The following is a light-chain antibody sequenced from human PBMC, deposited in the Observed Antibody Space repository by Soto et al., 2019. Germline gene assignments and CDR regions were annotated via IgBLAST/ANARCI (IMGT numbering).Light chain of an antibody. CDR2: GAS. CDR1: QSVSSSY. CDR3: QQYGSSPWYT. V-gene: IGKV3-20*01. J-gene: IGKJ2*01. Sequence: EIVLTQYPGTLSLSPGERATLSCRASQSVSSSYLAWYQQKPGQAPRLLIYGASSRATGIPDRFSGSGSGTDFTLTISRLEPEDFAVYYCQQYGSSPWYTFGQGTKLEIK.